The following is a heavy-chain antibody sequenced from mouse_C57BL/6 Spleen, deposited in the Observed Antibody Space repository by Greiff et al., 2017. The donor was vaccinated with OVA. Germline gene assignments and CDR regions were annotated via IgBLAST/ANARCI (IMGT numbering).Heavy chain of an antibody. CDR2: IDPNSGGT. J-gene: IGHJ3*01. D-gene: IGHD2-9*01. CDR1: GYTFTSYW. Sequence: QVHVKQPGAELVKPGASVKLSCKASGYTFTSYWMHWVKQRPGRGLEWIGRIDPNSGGTKYNEKFKSKATLTVDKPSSTTDMQLSSLTSEDSAVYYCATYCGYDEGFAYWGQGTLVTVSA. V-gene: IGHV1-72*01. CDR3: ATYCGYDEGFAY.